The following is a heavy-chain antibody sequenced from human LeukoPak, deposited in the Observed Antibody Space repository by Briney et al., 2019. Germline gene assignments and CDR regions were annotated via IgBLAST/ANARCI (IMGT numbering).Heavy chain of an antibody. D-gene: IGHD3-22*01. J-gene: IGHJ4*02. V-gene: IGHV1-18*01. CDR3: ARDGTPAGDSSGYYLYY. Sequence: ASVKVSCKASGYTITSYGISWVRQAPGQGLEWMGWISAYNGNTNYAQKLQGRVTMTTDTSTSTAYMELRSLRSDDTAVYYCARDGTPAGDSSGYYLYYWGQGTLVTVSS. CDR1: GYTITSYG. CDR2: ISAYNGNT.